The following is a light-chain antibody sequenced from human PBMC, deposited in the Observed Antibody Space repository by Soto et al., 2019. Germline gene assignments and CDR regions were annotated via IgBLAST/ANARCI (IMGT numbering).Light chain of an antibody. V-gene: IGLV1-40*01. CDR1: SSTIGAGYD. J-gene: IGLJ1*01. CDR3: QSYDSSLSGFYV. CDR2: ANS. Sequence: QAVVTQPPSVSGAPGQTVIISCTGNSSTIGAGYDVHWYQHLPGTAPKLLISANSNRPSGVPDRFSGSKSGTSASLAITGLQAEDEADYYCQSYDSSLSGFYVFGTGTKVTVL.